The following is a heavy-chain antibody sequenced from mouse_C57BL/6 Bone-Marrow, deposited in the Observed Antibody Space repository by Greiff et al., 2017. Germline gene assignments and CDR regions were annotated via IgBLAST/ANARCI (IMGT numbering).Heavy chain of an antibody. D-gene: IGHD1-1*01. J-gene: IGHJ3*01. CDR1: GFTFTDYY. CDR3: ARSYYYYGSSPFAY. CDR2: IRNKANGYTT. V-gene: IGHV7-3*01. Sequence: EVKLVESGGGLVQPGGSLSLSCAASGFTFTDYYMSWVRQPPGKALEWLGFIRNKANGYTTEYSASVKGRFTISRDNSQSILYLQMNALRAEDSATYYCARSYYYYGSSPFAYWGQGTLVTVSA.